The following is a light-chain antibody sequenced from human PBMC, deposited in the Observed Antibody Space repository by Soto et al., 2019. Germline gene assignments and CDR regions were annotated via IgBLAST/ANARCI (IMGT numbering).Light chain of an antibody. V-gene: IGKV1-39*01. Sequence: DIQMTQSPSSLSASVGDRVTITCRTSQSISSYLNWYQQKPGNAPKLLIYAASSLQTGVPSRFSGSGSGTDFTLTISSLQPEDFATYYCQQSYSTRYTFGQGTNLEIK. CDR2: AAS. CDR3: QQSYSTRYT. J-gene: IGKJ2*01. CDR1: QSISSY.